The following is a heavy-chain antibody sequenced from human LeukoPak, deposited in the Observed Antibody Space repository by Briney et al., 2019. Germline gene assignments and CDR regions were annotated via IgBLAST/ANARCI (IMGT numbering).Heavy chain of an antibody. J-gene: IGHJ4*02. Sequence: QSGGSLRLSCAASGFTFSSYGMHWVRQAPGKGLEWVAFIRYDGSNKYYADSVKGRFTISRDNSKNTLYLQMNSLRAEDTAVYYCAKVYSRITIFGVVIGGEGNFDYWGQGTLVTVSS. V-gene: IGHV3-30*02. CDR1: GFTFSSYG. D-gene: IGHD3-3*01. CDR3: AKVYSRITIFGVVIGGEGNFDY. CDR2: IRYDGSNK.